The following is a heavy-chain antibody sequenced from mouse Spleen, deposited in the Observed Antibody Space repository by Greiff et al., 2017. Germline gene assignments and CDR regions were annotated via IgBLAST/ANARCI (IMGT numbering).Heavy chain of an antibody. CDR3: ARGDVDAMDY. V-gene: IGHV1-55*01. J-gene: IGHJ4*01. D-gene: IGHD2-13*01. CDR2: IDPGSGST. Sequence: QVQLQQPGAELVMPGASVKLSCKASGYTFTSYWMHWVKQRPGQGLEWIGEIDPGSGSTNYNEKFKSKATLTVDTSSSTAYMQLSSLTSEDSAVYYCARGDVDAMDYWGQGTSVTVSS. CDR1: GYTFTSYW.